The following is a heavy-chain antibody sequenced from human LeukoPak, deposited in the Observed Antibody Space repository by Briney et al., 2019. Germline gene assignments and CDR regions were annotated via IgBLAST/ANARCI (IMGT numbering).Heavy chain of an antibody. V-gene: IGHV3-33*06. D-gene: IGHD3-3*01. Sequence: GGSLRLSCAASGFTFSSYGMHWVRQAPGKGLEWVAVIWYDGSNKYYADSVKGRFTISRDNSKNTLYLLMNSLRAEDTAVYYCAKDTVYNFWSGSSFDPWGQGTLVTVSS. CDR2: IWYDGSNK. CDR1: GFTFSSYG. J-gene: IGHJ5*02. CDR3: AKDTVYNFWSGSSFDP.